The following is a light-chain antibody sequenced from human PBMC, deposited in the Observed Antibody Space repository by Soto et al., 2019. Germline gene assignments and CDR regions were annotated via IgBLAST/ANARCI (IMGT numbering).Light chain of an antibody. Sequence: EIVLTQSPGTLSSSPGERATFSCRGGQSVSNSSLAWYHQKPGQAPRLLLFAASRRATGIPDTFSGSGSGTDFTLTISRLEPEDFAVYYCQVYGNSPMYTVGQGTKVENK. CDR2: AAS. J-gene: IGKJ2*01. CDR1: QSVSNSS. V-gene: IGKV3-20*01. CDR3: QVYGNSPMYT.